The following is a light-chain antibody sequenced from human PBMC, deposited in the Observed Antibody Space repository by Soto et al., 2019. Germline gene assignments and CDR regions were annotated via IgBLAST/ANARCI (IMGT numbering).Light chain of an antibody. CDR3: CTYGGSLYV. CDR1: SSDVGGYNY. CDR2: DVN. J-gene: IGLJ1*01. Sequence: QSALTQPHSVSGSPGQSVAISCSGTSSDVGGYNYVSWYQQHPGKAPKLIIFDVNKRPSGVPDRFSGSKSGSTASLTISGLQAEYEADYYSCTYGGSLYVVRTGTKLTVL. V-gene: IGLV2-11*01.